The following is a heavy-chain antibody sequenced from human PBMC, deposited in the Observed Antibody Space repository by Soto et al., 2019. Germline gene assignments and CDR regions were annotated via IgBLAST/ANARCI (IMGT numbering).Heavy chain of an antibody. CDR3: ARPNYYDNSGYPNWFAP. V-gene: IGHV1-3*01. Sequence: ASVKVSRKASGYTFTRYAIHWVRQAPAQRLEWMGWINAGNGNTKYSQKFQGRVTITRDTSASTAYMELSSLRSEDTAVYYCARPNYYDNSGYPNWFAPWGQGTLVTVCS. D-gene: IGHD3-22*01. J-gene: IGHJ5*02. CDR1: GYTFTRYA. CDR2: INAGNGNT.